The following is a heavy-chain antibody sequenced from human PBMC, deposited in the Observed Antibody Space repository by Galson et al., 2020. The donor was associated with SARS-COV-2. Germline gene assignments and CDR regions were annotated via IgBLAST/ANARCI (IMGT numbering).Heavy chain of an antibody. V-gene: IGHV3-13*05. CDR1: GFTFSSYD. J-gene: IGHJ4*02. CDR3: ARSLYYYDSSGYYRGYYFDY. D-gene: IGHD3-22*01. Sequence: GGSLRLSCAASGFTFSSYDMHWVRQATGKGLEWVSAIGTAGDPYYPGSVKGRFTISRENAKNSLYLQMNSLRAGDTAVYYCARSLYYYDSSGYYRGYYFDYWGQGTLVTVSS. CDR2: IGTAGDP.